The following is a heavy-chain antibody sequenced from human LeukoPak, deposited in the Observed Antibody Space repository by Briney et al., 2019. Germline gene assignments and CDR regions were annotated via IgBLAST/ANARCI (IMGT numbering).Heavy chain of an antibody. CDR1: GGSISSSSYY. V-gene: IGHV4-39*07. J-gene: IGHJ4*02. CDR2: IYYSGST. Sequence: KPSETLSLTCTVSGGSISSSSYYWGWIRQPPGKGLEWIGSIYYSGSTYYNPSLKSRVTISVDTSKNQFSLKLSSVTAADTAVYYCARYYYGSGSYFPDYWGQGTLVTVSS. CDR3: ARYYYGSGSYFPDY. D-gene: IGHD3-10*01.